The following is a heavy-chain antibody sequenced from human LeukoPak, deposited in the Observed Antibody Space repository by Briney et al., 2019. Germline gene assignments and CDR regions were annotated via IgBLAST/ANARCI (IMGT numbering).Heavy chain of an antibody. CDR1: GYTFTHYG. V-gene: IGHV1-2*02. J-gene: IGHJ4*02. CDR3: APAAAGETLDY. Sequence: ASVKVSCKASGYTFTHYGISWVRQAPGQGLEWMGWFSPNSGGTNYAQKFQGRVTMTRDTSISTAYMELSRLRSDDTAVYYCAPAAAGETLDYWGQGTLVTVSS. D-gene: IGHD6-13*01. CDR2: FSPNSGGT.